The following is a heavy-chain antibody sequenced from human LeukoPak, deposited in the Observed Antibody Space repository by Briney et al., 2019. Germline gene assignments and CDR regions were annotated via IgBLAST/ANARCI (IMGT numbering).Heavy chain of an antibody. D-gene: IGHD6-19*01. CDR2: INSDGSST. CDR3: ARGDGSGWGVFDY. V-gene: IGHV3-74*01. J-gene: IGHJ4*02. CDR1: GFTFSSYW. Sequence: GGSLRLSCAASGFTFSSYWMHWVRQAPGKGLVWVSRINSDGSSTSYADSVKGRFTISRDNAKNTLYLQMNSRRAEDTAVYYCARGDGSGWGVFDYWGQGTPVTVSS.